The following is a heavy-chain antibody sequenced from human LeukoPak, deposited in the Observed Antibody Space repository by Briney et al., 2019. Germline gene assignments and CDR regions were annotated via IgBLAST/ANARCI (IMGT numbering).Heavy chain of an antibody. Sequence: PGGSLRLSCAASGFTFSSYSMNWVRQAPGKWLEWVSSISSSSSYIYYADSVKGRFTISRDNAKNSLYLQMNSLRAEDTAVYYCARDLPRFHYGMDVWGQGTTVTVSS. D-gene: IGHD2-21*01. CDR3: ARDLPRFHYGMDV. J-gene: IGHJ6*02. CDR2: ISSSSSYI. V-gene: IGHV3-21*01. CDR1: GFTFSSYS.